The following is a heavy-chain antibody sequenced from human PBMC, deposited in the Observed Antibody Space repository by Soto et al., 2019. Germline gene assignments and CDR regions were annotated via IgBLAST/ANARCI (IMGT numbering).Heavy chain of an antibody. CDR2: INHSGNM. CDR1: GGSFSDYD. CDR3: ARGRGYRSTSPPFDY. D-gene: IGHD6-25*01. V-gene: IGHV4-34*01. Sequence: SETLSLTCAVYGGSFSDYDWSLIRQPPGKGLEWIGEINHSGNMHYNPFLKSRVTISVDTSKNQFSLKLTSVTAADTSVYYCARGRGYRSTSPPFDYWGQGTLVTVSS. J-gene: IGHJ4*02.